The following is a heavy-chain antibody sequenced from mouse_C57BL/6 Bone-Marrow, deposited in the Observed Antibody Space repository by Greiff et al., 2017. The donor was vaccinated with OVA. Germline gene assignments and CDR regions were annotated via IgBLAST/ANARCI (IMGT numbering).Heavy chain of an antibody. CDR3: ARSELLGFDY. CDR1: GFTFSDYG. CDR2: ISSGSSTI. D-gene: IGHD1-1*01. Sequence: EVKLMESGGGLVKPGGSLKLSCAASGFTFSDYGMHWVRQAPEKGLEWVAYISSGSSTIYYADTVKGRFTISRDNAKNTLFLQMTSLRSEDTAMYYCARSELLGFDYWGQGTTLTVSS. V-gene: IGHV5-17*01. J-gene: IGHJ2*01.